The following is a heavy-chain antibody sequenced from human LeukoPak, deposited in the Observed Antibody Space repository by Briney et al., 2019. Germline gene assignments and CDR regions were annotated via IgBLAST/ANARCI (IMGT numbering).Heavy chain of an antibody. V-gene: IGHV3-66*01. CDR2: IYSGGST. CDR1: GFTVSSNY. D-gene: IGHD3-22*01. Sequence: PGGSLRLPCAASGFTVSSNYMSWVRQAPGKGLEWVSVIYSGGSTYYADSVKGRFTISRDNSKNTLYLQMDSLRAEDTAVYYCARENYYDSSGSSHWGQGTLVTVSS. J-gene: IGHJ4*02. CDR3: ARENYYDSSGSSH.